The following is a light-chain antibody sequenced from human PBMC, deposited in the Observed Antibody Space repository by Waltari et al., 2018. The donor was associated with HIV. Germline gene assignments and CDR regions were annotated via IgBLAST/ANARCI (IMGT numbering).Light chain of an antibody. CDR3: HQGFRTPHT. Sequence: DIQLTHSPSSLSASVGDRVTITCRASQTIGIFLTWYYQKPGKEPTLLIYVESTLQSGVPSRFSGSGSGTDFTLTITSVQPEDFGIYYCHQGFRTPHTFGGGTNV. CDR1: QTIGIF. CDR2: VES. J-gene: IGKJ4*01. V-gene: IGKV1-39*01.